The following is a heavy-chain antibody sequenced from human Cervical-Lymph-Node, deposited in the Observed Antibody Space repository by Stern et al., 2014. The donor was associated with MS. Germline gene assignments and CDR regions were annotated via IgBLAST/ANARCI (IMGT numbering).Heavy chain of an antibody. CDR1: GFSLSTSGLG. V-gene: IGHV2-5*02. J-gene: IGHJ4*02. CDR3: AHRTAGPFDY. CDR2: LYWDDQK. Sequence: QITLKESGPALVKPTQTLTLTCTFSGFSLSTSGLGVGWIRQPPGEALEWLASLYWDDQKRYSPSLKSRLTITKDTSKNQVVLTLTNVDPVDTATYYCAHRTAGPFDYWGQGTLVTVSS.